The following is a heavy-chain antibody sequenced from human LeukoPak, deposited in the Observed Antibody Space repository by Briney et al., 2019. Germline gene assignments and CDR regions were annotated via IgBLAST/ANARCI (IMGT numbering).Heavy chain of an antibody. CDR2: ISGSGGST. CDR1: GLTFSSYA. J-gene: IGHJ4*02. D-gene: IGHD4-17*01. CDR3: AKESQEGSYGDCFDY. Sequence: GGSLRLSCAASGLTFSSYAMSWGRQAPGEGLEWVSAISGSGGSTYYADSVKGRFTISRDNSKNTLYLQMNSLRAEDTAVYYCAKESQEGSYGDCFDYWGQGTLVTVSS. V-gene: IGHV3-23*01.